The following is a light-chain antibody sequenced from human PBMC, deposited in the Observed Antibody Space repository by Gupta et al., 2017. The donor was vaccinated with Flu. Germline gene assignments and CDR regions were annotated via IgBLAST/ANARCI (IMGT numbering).Light chain of an antibody. CDR3: QQRKNWPSIT. Sequence: ATLSLSPGERATLSCRASQNVQNYLAWYKQKPGQAPRLLMYDTSNRATGIPGRFSGSGSGTDFSLTISSLEPEDFAFYYCQQRKNWPSITFGQGTRLEIK. CDR1: QNVQNY. V-gene: IGKV3-11*01. J-gene: IGKJ5*01. CDR2: DTS.